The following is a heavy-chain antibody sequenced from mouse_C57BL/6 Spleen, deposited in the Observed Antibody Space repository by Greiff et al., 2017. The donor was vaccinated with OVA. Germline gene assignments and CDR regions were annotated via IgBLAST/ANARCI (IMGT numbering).Heavy chain of an antibody. V-gene: IGHV1-81*01. CDR3: ARLGGYDGDWYFDV. CDR1: GYTFTSYG. CDR2: IYPRSGNT. Sequence: VQLQQSGAELARPGASVKLSCKASGYTFTSYGISWVKQRTGQGLEWIGEIYPRSGNTYYNEKFKSKATLTVDTSSSTAYMQLSSLTSEDSAVYYCARLGGYDGDWYFDVWGTGTTVTVSS. J-gene: IGHJ1*03. D-gene: IGHD2-2*01.